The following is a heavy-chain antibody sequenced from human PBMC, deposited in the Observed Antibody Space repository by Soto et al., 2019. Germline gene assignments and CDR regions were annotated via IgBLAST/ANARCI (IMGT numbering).Heavy chain of an antibody. CDR2: TNPNSGGT. CDR1: GYTFTGYY. V-gene: IGHV1-2*04. D-gene: IGHD1-26*01. CDR3: ARQSGSHYYYGMDV. Sequence: ASVKVSCKASGYTFTGYYMHWVRQAPGQGLEWMGWTNPNSGGTNYAQKFQGWVTMTRDTSISTAYMELSRLRSDDTAVYYCARQSGSHYYYGMDVWGQGTTVTVSS. J-gene: IGHJ6*02.